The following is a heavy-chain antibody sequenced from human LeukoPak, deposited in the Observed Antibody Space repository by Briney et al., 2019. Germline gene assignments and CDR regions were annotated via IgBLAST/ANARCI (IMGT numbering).Heavy chain of an antibody. CDR3: ARGGLRPWFDP. Sequence: PSGTLSLTCTVSGGSISSYYWSWIRQPPGKGLEWIGYIYYSGSTNYNPSLKSRVTISVDTSKNQFSLKLSSVTAADTAVYYCARGGLRPWFDPWGQGTLVTVSS. V-gene: IGHV4-59*01. J-gene: IGHJ5*02. D-gene: IGHD5/OR15-5a*01. CDR1: GGSISSYY. CDR2: IYYSGST.